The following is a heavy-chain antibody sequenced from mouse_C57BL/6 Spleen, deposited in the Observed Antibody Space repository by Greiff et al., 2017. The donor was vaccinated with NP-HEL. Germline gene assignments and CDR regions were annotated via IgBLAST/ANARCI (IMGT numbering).Heavy chain of an antibody. Sequence: VQLQQSGAELARPGASVTLSCKASGYTFTDHIMNWVKQRPGQGLEWMGRIYPVSGATNYNQKFMGKATFSVDRSSSTVYKVVDRLTSEDPAVYYCGREGSSYVAYWGQGTLVTVSA. CDR1: GYTFTDHI. CDR2: IYPVSGAT. V-gene: IGHV1-11*01. D-gene: IGHD1-1*01. J-gene: IGHJ3*01. CDR3: GREGSSYVAY.